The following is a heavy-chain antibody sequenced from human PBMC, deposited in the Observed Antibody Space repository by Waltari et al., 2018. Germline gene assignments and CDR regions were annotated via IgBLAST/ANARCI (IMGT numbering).Heavy chain of an antibody. CDR2: IYYSGST. V-gene: IGHV4-39*07. CDR3: ARRGSSSLKGGYFDY. Sequence: QLQLQESGPGLVKPSETLSLTCTVSGGSISSSSYYWGWIRQPPGKGLEWIGSIYYSGSTYYNPSLKSRVTISVDTSKNQFSLKLSSVTAADTAVYYCARRGSSSLKGGYFDYWGQGTLVTVSS. CDR1: GGSISSSSYY. D-gene: IGHD6-6*01. J-gene: IGHJ4*02.